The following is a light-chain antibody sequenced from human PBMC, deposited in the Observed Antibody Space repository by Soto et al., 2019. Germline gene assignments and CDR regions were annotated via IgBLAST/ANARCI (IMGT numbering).Light chain of an antibody. Sequence: EIVLTQSPGTLSVSPGERATLSCRASQTISSSYLAWYRQKPGQAPSLLIYGTSSRATGIPDRFSGSGSGTDFTLTISRREPEDYAIYYCQQYGSWTFGQGTKVEIK. CDR2: GTS. CDR1: QTISSSY. CDR3: QQYGSWT. V-gene: IGKV3-20*01. J-gene: IGKJ1*01.